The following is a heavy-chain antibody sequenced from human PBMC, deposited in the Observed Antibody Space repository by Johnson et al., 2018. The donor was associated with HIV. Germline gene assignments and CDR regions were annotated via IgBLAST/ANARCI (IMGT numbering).Heavy chain of an antibody. CDR2: ISSSGSTI. J-gene: IGHJ3*02. V-gene: IGHV3-11*04. Sequence: QVQLVESGGGLVKPGGSLRLSCAASGFTFSDYYMSWIRQAPGKGLEWVSYISSSGSTIYYADSVKGRFTISRDNAKYSLFLQMNSLRAEDTAVDYWAPQLGVGDAVDIWGQGTMVPVSS. D-gene: IGHD7-27*01. CDR3: APQLGVGDAVDI. CDR1: GFTFSDYY.